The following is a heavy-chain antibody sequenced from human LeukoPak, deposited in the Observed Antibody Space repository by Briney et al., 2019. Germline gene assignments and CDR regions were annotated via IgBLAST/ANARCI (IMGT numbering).Heavy chain of an antibody. Sequence: PGGSLRLSCAVSGITLSNYGMSWVRQAPGKGLELVANIKQDGSEKYYVDSVKGRFTISRDNAKNSLYLQMNSLRAEDTAVYYCARNQRRLDYWGQGTLVTVSS. CDR2: IKQDGSEK. D-gene: IGHD1-14*01. CDR1: GITLSNYG. CDR3: ARNQRRLDY. V-gene: IGHV3-7*01. J-gene: IGHJ4*02.